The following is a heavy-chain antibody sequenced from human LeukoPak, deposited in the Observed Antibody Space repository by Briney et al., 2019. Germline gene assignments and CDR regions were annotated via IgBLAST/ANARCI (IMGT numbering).Heavy chain of an antibody. Sequence: SETLSLTCTVSGGSISSGDYYWSWIRQPPGKGLEWIGYIYYSGSTYYNPSLKSRVTISVDTSKNQFSLKLSSVTAADTAVYYCARVTSSSSWYYFDYWGQGTLVTVSS. J-gene: IGHJ4*02. CDR3: ARVTSSSSWYYFDY. V-gene: IGHV4-30-4*01. CDR2: IYYSGST. D-gene: IGHD6-13*01. CDR1: GGSISSGDYY.